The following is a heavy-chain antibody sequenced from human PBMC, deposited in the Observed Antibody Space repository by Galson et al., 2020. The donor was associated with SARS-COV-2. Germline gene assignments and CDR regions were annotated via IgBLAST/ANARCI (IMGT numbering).Heavy chain of an antibody. CDR1: GFTFSSYS. Sequence: GESLKISCAASGFTFSSYSMNWVRQAPGKGLEWVSSISSSSSYIYYADSVKGRFTISRDNAKNSLYLLMNSLRAEDTAVYYCASTTSYGDYVYYGMDVWGQGTTVTVSS. CDR2: ISSSSSYI. D-gene: IGHD4-17*01. V-gene: IGHV3-21*01. CDR3: ASTTSYGDYVYYGMDV. J-gene: IGHJ6*02.